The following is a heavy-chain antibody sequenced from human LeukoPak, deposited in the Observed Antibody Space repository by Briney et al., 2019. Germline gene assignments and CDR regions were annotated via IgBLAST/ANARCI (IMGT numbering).Heavy chain of an antibody. J-gene: IGHJ5*02. Sequence: ASVKVSCKASGYTFTGYYMHWVRQAPGQRLEWMGWINPNSGGTNYAQKFQGRVTMTRDTSISTAYMELSRLRSDDTAVYYCARGYGDYGNWFDPWGQGTLVTVSS. CDR3: ARGYGDYGNWFDP. D-gene: IGHD4-17*01. V-gene: IGHV1-2*02. CDR1: GYTFTGYY. CDR2: INPNSGGT.